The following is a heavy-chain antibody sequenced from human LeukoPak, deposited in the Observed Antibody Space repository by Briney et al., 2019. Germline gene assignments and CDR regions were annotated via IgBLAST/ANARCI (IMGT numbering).Heavy chain of an antibody. V-gene: IGHV1-18*01. Sequence: ASVKVSCKASGYTFTTYGISWVRQAPGQGLEWMAWISAYNGNTHYAQKLQGRVTMTTDTSTSTAYMELRSLRSDDTAVYYCARNRPNWFDPWGQGTLVTVSS. CDR1: GYTFTTYG. CDR2: ISAYNGNT. J-gene: IGHJ5*02. CDR3: ARNRPNWFDP. D-gene: IGHD1-14*01.